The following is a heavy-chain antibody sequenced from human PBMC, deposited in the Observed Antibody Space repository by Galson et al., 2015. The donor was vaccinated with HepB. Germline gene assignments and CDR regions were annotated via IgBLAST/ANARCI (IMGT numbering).Heavy chain of an antibody. CDR1: GGSISSYY. Sequence: ETLSLTCTVSGGSISSYYWSWIRQPAGKGLEWIGRIYTSGSTNYNPSLKSRVTMSVDTSKNQFSLKLSSVTAADTAVYYCAGSGLAYSSSSGPFDYWGQGTLVTVSS. D-gene: IGHD6-6*01. V-gene: IGHV4-4*07. CDR3: AGSGLAYSSSSGPFDY. J-gene: IGHJ4*02. CDR2: IYTSGST.